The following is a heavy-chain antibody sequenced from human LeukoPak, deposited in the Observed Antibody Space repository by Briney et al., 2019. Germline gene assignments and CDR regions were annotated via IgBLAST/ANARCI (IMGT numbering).Heavy chain of an antibody. J-gene: IGHJ5*02. Sequence: ASVKVSCKASGYTFTSYYMHWVRQAPGQGLEWMGIINPSGGSTSYAQKFQGRVTMTTDTSTSTAYMELRSLRSDDTAVYYCARVAAAGTRWFDPWGQGTLVTVSS. CDR2: INPSGGST. D-gene: IGHD6-13*01. V-gene: IGHV1-46*01. CDR3: ARVAAAGTRWFDP. CDR1: GYTFTSYY.